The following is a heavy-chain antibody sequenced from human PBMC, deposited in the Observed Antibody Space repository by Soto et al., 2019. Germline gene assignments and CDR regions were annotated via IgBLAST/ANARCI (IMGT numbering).Heavy chain of an antibody. J-gene: IGHJ4*02. CDR2: INSDGSST. CDR3: ARVSRIRVFDY. D-gene: IGHD5-18*01. CDR1: VFTFSIYW. V-gene: IGHV3-74*01. Sequence: WGSLRISCASSVFTFSIYWMAWVRQAPGKGLVWVSRINSDGSSTSYADSVKGRFTISRDNAKNTLYLQMNSLRAEDTALYYCARVSRIRVFDYWGQGTLVTVSS.